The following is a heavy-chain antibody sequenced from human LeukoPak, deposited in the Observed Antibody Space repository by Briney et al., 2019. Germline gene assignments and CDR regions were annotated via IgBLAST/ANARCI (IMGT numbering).Heavy chain of an antibody. V-gene: IGHV4-59*08. J-gene: IGHJ6*02. CDR2: IYYSGST. D-gene: IGHD2-2*01. CDR3: ARRTPAAILYYYYGMDV. Sequence: SETLSLTCTVSGGSISSYYWSWIRQPPGKGLERIGYIYYSGSTNYNPSLKSRVTISVDTSKNQFSLKLSSVTAADTAVYYCARRTPAAILYYYYGMDVWGQGTTVTVSS. CDR1: GGSISSYY.